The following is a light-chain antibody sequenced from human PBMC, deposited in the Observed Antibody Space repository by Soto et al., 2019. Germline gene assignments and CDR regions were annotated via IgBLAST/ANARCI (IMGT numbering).Light chain of an antibody. J-gene: IGLJ2*01. CDR3: CSYAGSSPV. CDR1: SSDVGSYNL. CDR2: EGS. V-gene: IGLV2-23*01. Sequence: QSVLTQPASVSGSPGQSITISCTGTSSDVGSYNLVSWYQQHPGKAPKLMIYEGSKRRSGVSNRFSGSKSGNTASLTISGLQAEDEADYYCCSYAGSSPVFGGGTKVTVL.